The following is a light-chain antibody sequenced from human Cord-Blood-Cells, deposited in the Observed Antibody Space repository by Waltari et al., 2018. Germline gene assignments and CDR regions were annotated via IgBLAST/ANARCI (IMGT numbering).Light chain of an antibody. CDR3: GTWDSSLSAVV. V-gene: IGLV1-51*02. J-gene: IGLJ2*01. CDR1: SSNIRDNY. Sequence: QSVFTQPPSVSAAPVQKVTIPCSGRSSNIRDNYVSWYQQLPGTAPKLLIYENNKRPSGIPDRFSGSKSGTSAILGITGLQTGDEADYYCGTWDSSLSAVVFGGGTKLTVL. CDR2: ENN.